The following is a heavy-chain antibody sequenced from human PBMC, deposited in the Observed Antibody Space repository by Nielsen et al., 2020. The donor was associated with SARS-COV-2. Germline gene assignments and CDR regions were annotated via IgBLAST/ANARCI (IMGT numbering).Heavy chain of an antibody. D-gene: IGHD3-3*01. Sequence: SVKVSCKASGLTFPSSALQWVRQARGLRLEWIGWILVGSMNTKYSHKFQERVTITRDMSTSTVYMEMSSLRPEDTAVYYCVAGGNDFWSGYSPLDAFDLWGQGTMVTVSS. V-gene: IGHV1-58*01. CDR3: VAGGNDFWSGYSPLDAFDL. CDR1: GLTFPSSA. CDR2: ILVGSMNT. J-gene: IGHJ3*01.